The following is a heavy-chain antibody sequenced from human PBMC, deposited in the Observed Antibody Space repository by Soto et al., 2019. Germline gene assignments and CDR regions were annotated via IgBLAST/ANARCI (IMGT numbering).Heavy chain of an antibody. J-gene: IGHJ4*02. Sequence: SETLSLTCTVSGGSISRGGYYWSWIRQHPGKGLEWIGYIYYSGSTYYNPSLKSRVNISVDTAKNQFSLKLRSVTAADTAVFFFSRVHRPPSYSFDYRGPGTLVTLSS. CDR3: SRVHRPPSYSFDY. CDR2: IYYSGST. CDR1: GGSISRGGYY. V-gene: IGHV4-31*03.